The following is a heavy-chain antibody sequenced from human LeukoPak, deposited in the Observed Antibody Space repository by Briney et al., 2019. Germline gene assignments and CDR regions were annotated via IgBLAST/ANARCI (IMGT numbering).Heavy chain of an antibody. V-gene: IGHV4-38-2*02. CDR1: GRSISRGSY. CDR3: ARDRSGYGDFDS. D-gene: IGHD5-12*01. J-gene: IGHJ4*02. Sequence: SETLSLTCDISGRSISRGSYWSWIRRPPGKGREWIGNIDHARSPYYNPSLRSRVTISVDTSNNHLSLKLSSVTAPDTAVYYCARDRSGYGDFDSWGQGTLVTVSS. CDR2: IDHARSP.